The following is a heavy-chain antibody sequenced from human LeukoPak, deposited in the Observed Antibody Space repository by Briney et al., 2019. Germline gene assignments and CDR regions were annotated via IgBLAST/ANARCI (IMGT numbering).Heavy chain of an antibody. D-gene: IGHD6-6*01. CDR2: IYHSGST. CDR1: GGSISSGGYS. Sequence: SQTLSLTCAVSGGSISSGGYSWSWIRQPPGKGLEWIGYIYHSGSTYYNPSLKSRVTISVDRSKNQFSLKLSSVTAADTAVYYCARTSIPARRANAFDIWGQGTMVTVSS. CDR3: ARTSIPARRANAFDI. V-gene: IGHV4-30-2*01. J-gene: IGHJ3*02.